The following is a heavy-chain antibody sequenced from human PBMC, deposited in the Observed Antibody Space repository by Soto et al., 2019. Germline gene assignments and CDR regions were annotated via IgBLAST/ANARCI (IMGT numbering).Heavy chain of an antibody. J-gene: IGHJ4*02. Sequence: QVQVAQSGAEVKRPGASVKVSCKASGYSFSNFYIHWVRQGPGQGLEWMGIINPSGGSTAYAKKFRGRVTMTRDTSTSTVYMELSSLGSEDTAVYYCARADYYGSSGYHLDYWGQGTLVTVSS. CDR2: INPSGGST. CDR1: GYSFSNFY. CDR3: ARADYYGSSGYHLDY. V-gene: IGHV1-46*01. D-gene: IGHD3-22*01.